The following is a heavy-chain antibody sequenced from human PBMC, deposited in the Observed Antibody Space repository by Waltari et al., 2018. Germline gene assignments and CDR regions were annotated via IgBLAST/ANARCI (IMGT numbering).Heavy chain of an antibody. D-gene: IGHD3-10*01. V-gene: IGHV3-30*18. CDR1: GFTFSSYG. CDR3: AKDGRANTGPDAFDI. Sequence: QVQLVESGGGVVQPGRSLRLSCAASGFTFSSYGMHWVRQAPGKGLEWVAVIWYDGSNKDYADSVKGRFTISRDNSKNTLYLQMNSLRAEDTAMYYCAKDGRANTGPDAFDIWGQGTMVTVSS. J-gene: IGHJ3*02. CDR2: IWYDGSNK.